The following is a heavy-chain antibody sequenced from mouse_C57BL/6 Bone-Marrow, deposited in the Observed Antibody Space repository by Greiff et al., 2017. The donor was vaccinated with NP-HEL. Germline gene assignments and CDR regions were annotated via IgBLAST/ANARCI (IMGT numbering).Heavy chain of an antibody. V-gene: IGHV1-81*01. CDR3: ARRIGYYEGLAY. Sequence: VQLQQSGAELARPGASVKLSCKASGYTFTSYGISWVKQRPGQGLEWIGEIYPRSGNTSYNEKFKGKATLTADKSSSTAYMELRSLTSEDSAVYYCARRIGYYEGLAYWGQGTLVTVSA. J-gene: IGHJ3*01. D-gene: IGHD1-1*01. CDR2: IYPRSGNT. CDR1: GYTFTSYG.